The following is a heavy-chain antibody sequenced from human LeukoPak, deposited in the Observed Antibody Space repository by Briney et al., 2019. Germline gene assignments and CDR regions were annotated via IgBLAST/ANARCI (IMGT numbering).Heavy chain of an antibody. D-gene: IGHD3-22*01. CDR3: ARVSNDSSGYYYVFPYYYYYYMDV. J-gene: IGHJ6*03. Sequence: SETLSLACTGSGGSISSSSYYWGGIRQPPGKGLEGIGSIYYSGSTYYNPSLKSRVTISVDTSKNQFSLKLSSVTAADTAVYYCARVSNDSSGYYYVFPYYYYYYMDVWGKGTTVTVSS. CDR2: IYYSGST. CDR1: GGSISSSSYY. V-gene: IGHV4-39*07.